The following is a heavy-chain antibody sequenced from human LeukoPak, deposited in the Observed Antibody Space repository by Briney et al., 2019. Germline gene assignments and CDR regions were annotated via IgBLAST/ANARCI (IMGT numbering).Heavy chain of an antibody. V-gene: IGHV1-18*01. CDR2: ITAYNGNR. CDR3: ARDNDKVVDH. D-gene: IGHD1-1*01. J-gene: IGHJ4*01. Sequence: GASVKVSCKTSGYTFSNYGISWVRQAPGQGLEWMGWITAYNGNRLYAQRFQGRITLTTDTSTSPSYMELRSLEYDDTAIYYCARDNDKVVDHWGQGTLVTVSS. CDR1: GYTFSNYG.